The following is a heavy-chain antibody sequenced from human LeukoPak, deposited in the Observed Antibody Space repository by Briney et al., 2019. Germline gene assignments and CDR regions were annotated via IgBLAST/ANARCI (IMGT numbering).Heavy chain of an antibody. CDR2: ISAYNGNT. J-gene: IGHJ4*02. CDR3: ARDRSSGYYYVAFDY. CDR1: GYTFTSYG. D-gene: IGHD3-22*01. V-gene: IGHV1-18*01. Sequence: ASVKVSFKASGYTFTSYGISWVRQAPGQGLEWMGWISAYNGNTNYAQKLQGRVTMTTDTSTSTAYMELRSLRSDDTAVYYCARDRSSGYYYVAFDYWGQGTLVTVSS.